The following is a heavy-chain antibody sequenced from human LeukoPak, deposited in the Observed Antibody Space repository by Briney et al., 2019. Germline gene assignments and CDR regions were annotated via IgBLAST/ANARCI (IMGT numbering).Heavy chain of an antibody. CDR1: GGSFSGYY. CDR3: AGGRWQQLV. D-gene: IGHD6-13*01. Sequence: SETLSLTCAVYGGSFSGYYWSWIRQPPGKGLEWIGEINHSGSTNYNPSLKSRVTISVDTSKNQFSLKLSSVTAADTAVYYCAGGRWQQLVWGQGTLVTVSS. CDR2: INHSGST. J-gene: IGHJ4*02. V-gene: IGHV4-34*01.